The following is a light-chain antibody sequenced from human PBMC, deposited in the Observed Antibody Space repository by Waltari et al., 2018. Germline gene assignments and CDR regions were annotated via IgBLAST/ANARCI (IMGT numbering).Light chain of an antibody. Sequence: DIVMTHSPPFLAVSLGERSTINCTSSHSVFYISAENHYIAWYQQKPGRPLKLLIYGASTREARVPERFSGSGSGTHFTLTIDSLQAEDVAVYYCQQYYSAPPNTFGRGTKLDLK. CDR1: HSVFYISAENHY. CDR3: QQYYSAPPNT. J-gene: IGKJ2*01. CDR2: GAS. V-gene: IGKV4-1*01.